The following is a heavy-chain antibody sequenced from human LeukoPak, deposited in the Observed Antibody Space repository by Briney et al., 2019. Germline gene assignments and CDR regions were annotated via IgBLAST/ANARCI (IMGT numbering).Heavy chain of an antibody. D-gene: IGHD1-26*01. CDR3: ARARRYSGSYYANVAFDI. Sequence: SETLPLTCAVYGGSFSGYYWSWIRQPPGKGLEWIGEINHSGSTNYNPSLKSRVTISVATSKNQFSLKLSSVTAADTAVYYCARARRYSGSYYANVAFDIWGQGTMVTVSS. V-gene: IGHV4-34*01. J-gene: IGHJ3*02. CDR1: GGSFSGYY. CDR2: INHSGST.